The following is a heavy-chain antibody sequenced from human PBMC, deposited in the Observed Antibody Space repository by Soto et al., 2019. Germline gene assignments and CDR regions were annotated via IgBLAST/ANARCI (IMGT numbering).Heavy chain of an antibody. CDR2: ISAYNGNT. Sequence: ASVKVSCKASGYTFTSYAMHWVRQAPGQGLEWMGWISAYNGNTNYAQKLQGRVTITTDTSTSTANMKLRSMRSDDTAVYYCAREDDILTGYPLDYWGQGTLVTVSS. CDR3: AREDDILTGYPLDY. V-gene: IGHV1-18*01. J-gene: IGHJ4*02. CDR1: GYTFTSYA. D-gene: IGHD3-9*01.